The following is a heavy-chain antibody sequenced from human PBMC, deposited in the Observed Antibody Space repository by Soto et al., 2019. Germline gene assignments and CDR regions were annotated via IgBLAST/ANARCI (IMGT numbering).Heavy chain of an antibody. CDR2: IILIFGIA. D-gene: IGHD5-18*01. CDR1: GGTLLIYT. CDR3: AGGEGETAMENV. J-gene: IGHJ6*02. Sequence: QVQLVQSGAEVKKPGSSVKVSCQASGGTLLIYTISWVRQAPVQGLEWMGGIILIFGIATYPQNFQGRVTITADESTGVAYMELSRRRSEDTAVYYCAGGEGETAMENVWGQGTTVTVSS. V-gene: IGHV1-69*01.